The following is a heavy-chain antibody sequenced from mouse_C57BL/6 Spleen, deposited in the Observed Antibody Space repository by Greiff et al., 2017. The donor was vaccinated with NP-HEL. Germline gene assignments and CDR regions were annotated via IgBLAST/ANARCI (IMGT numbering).Heavy chain of an antibody. V-gene: IGHV1-82*01. CDR3: ARKDYSNYAWFAY. CDR1: GYAFSSSW. CDR2: IYPGDGDT. J-gene: IGHJ3*01. D-gene: IGHD2-5*01. Sequence: QVQLQQSGPELVKPGASVKISCKASGYAFSSSWMNWVKQRPGKGLEWIGRIYPGDGDTNYNGKFKGKATLTADKSSSTAYMQLSSLTSEDSAVYFCARKDYSNYAWFAYWGQGTLVTVSA.